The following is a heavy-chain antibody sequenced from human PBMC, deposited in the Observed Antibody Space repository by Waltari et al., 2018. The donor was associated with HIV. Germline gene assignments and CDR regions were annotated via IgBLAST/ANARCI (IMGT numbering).Heavy chain of an antibody. Sequence: QVQLQQWGAGLLKPSETLSLTCAVYGGSFSGYYWSWIRQPPGKGLEWIGEINHSGSTNYNPSLKSRVTISVDTSKNQFSLKLSSVTAADTAVYYCARGRTYYYGSGSYYNEDYWGQGTLVTVSS. CDR2: INHSGST. V-gene: IGHV4-34*01. D-gene: IGHD3-10*01. CDR3: ARGRTYYYGSGSYYNEDY. CDR1: GGSFSGYY. J-gene: IGHJ4*02.